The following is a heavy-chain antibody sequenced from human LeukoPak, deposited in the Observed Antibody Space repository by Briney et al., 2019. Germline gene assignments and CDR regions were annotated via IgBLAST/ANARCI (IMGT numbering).Heavy chain of an antibody. CDR2: IKSEGEGATT. CDR3: IAHFPYFYGFDV. V-gene: IGHV3-15*01. CDR1: GFTIGTAW. D-gene: IGHD3-3*02. Sequence: GGSLRLSCVSSGFTIGTAWMSWVRQTPGKGLEWLGHIKSEGEGATTDYAAPAKGRFAISRDDSKNMIYLQMSSLKIDDTAIYYCIAHFPYFYGFDVWGKGTTVTVSS. J-gene: IGHJ6*04.